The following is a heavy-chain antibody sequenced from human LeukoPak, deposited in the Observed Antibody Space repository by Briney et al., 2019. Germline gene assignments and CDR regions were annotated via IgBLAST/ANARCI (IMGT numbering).Heavy chain of an antibody. V-gene: IGHV4-34*01. CDR2: GSNSGGT. CDR1: GGSLNGYY. D-gene: IGHD1-26*01. J-gene: IGHJ5*02. Sequence: SETLSHTCAVYGGSLNGYYWSWIRQPPGKGLEWIGEGSNSGGTKFNPSLTSRVTISADTSKNQFSLKLSSVTAADTAVYYCAKNGQSGFSFDPWGQGTLVTVSS. CDR3: AKNGQSGFSFDP.